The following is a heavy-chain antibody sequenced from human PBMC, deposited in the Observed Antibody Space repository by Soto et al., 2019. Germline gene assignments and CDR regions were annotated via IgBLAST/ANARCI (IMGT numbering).Heavy chain of an antibody. CDR1: GYTFISSG. D-gene: IGHD3-16*01. CDR2: ISSYNGNT. Sequence: ASVKVSCKASGYTFISSGISWVRQAPGQGLEWMAWISSYNGNTNYAQKFQDRVTLTTYTSTSTAYMDLRSLSSDDTAVYYCARERSSRNPIDYWGQGTPVTVYS. J-gene: IGHJ4*02. CDR3: ARERSSRNPIDY. V-gene: IGHV1-18*01.